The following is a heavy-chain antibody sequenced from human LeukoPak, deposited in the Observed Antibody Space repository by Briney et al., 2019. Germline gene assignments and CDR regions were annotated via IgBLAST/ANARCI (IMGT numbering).Heavy chain of an antibody. J-gene: IGHJ4*02. CDR1: GFTFSSYE. CDR2: ISSSGSTI. CDR3: ARAGNYYDSSGYYF. Sequence: PGGSLRLSCAASGFTFSSYEMNWVRQAPGKGLDWVSYISSSGSTIYFTDSVKGRFTISRDNAKNSLYLQMSSLRAEDTAVYYCARAGNYYDSSGYYFWGQGTLVTVSS. D-gene: IGHD3-22*01. V-gene: IGHV3-48*03.